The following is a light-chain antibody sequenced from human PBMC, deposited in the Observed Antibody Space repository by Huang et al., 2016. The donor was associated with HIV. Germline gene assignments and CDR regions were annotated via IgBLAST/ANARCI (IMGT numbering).Light chain of an antibody. V-gene: IGKV1-NL1*01. Sequence: DIQMTQSPSSLSASVGDRVTITCRASQDITKSLAWYQQKPGKAPNLLLYAASRLESGVPSRLRGSGSEAIYTLTIDSLQPEDSAVYFCQQYFNPLPITFGQGTRLDIK. CDR3: QQYFNPLPIT. CDR2: AAS. J-gene: IGKJ5*01. CDR1: QDITKS.